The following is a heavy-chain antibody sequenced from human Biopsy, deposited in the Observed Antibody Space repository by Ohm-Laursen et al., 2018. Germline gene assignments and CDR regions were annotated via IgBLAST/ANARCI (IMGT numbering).Heavy chain of an antibody. CDR1: GYTFNDYY. D-gene: IGHD3-22*01. J-gene: IGHJ4*02. Sequence: SSVKVSCKTSGYTFNDYYIHWVRQAPGQGLEWMGWSKPNHNTKYAEKFQDRVTLTRDTTTGTAYMELSSLRRDDTAIYYCARKSFYESGGFDYWGQGALVSVS. CDR3: ARKSFYESGGFDY. V-gene: IGHV1-2*02. CDR2: SKPNHNT.